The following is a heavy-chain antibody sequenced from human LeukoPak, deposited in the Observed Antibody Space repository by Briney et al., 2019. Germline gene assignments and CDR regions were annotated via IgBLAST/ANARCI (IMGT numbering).Heavy chain of an antibody. J-gene: IGHJ4*02. V-gene: IGHV3-48*03. Sequence: GGSLRLSCAASGFIFSSYEMNWVRQAPGKGLEWLSYISSSGSTKYYADSVKGRFTISRDNAKNSLYLQMNSLRAEDTALYYCATVTTRFDYWGQGTLVTVSS. CDR3: ATVTTRFDY. D-gene: IGHD4-17*01. CDR2: ISSSGSTK. CDR1: GFIFSSYE.